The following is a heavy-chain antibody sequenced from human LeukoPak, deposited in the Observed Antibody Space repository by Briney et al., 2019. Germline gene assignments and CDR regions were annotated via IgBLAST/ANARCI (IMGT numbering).Heavy chain of an antibody. J-gene: IGHJ4*02. Sequence: GASVKVSCKASGYTFTSYGISWVRQAPGQGLEWMGWISAYNGNTNYAQKLQGRVTMTTDTSTSTAYMELRSLRADDTAVYYCGRFSSRASAGYWGQGTLVTVSS. D-gene: IGHD6-13*01. CDR2: ISAYNGNT. CDR1: GYTFTSYG. V-gene: IGHV1-18*01. CDR3: GRFSSRASAGY.